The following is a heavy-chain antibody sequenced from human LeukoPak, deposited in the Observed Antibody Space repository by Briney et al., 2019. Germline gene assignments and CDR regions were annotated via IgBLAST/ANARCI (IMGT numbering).Heavy chain of an antibody. J-gene: IGHJ4*02. CDR3: ARGFMSAAGPCDY. Sequence: ASVKVSCRASGYTSSDSYIHFVRQAPGQGLEWMGRINPNSGVTHYAQKFHVRITMTRDTSMNTAYMQLSGLTSDDTAVYFCARGFMSAAGPCDYWGQGTLVTVSS. CDR2: INPNSGVT. CDR1: GYTSSDSY. V-gene: IGHV1-2*06. D-gene: IGHD6-13*01.